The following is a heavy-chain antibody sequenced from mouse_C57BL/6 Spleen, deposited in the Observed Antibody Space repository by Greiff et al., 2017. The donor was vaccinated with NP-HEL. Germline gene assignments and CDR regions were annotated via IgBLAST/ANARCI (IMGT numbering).Heavy chain of an antibody. V-gene: IGHV1-64*01. J-gene: IGHJ4*01. CDR3: ARNPLTTVVAGDY. Sequence: VQLQQSGAELVKPGASVKLSCKASGYTFTSYWMHWVKQRPGQGLEWIGMIHPNSGSTNYNEKFKSKATLTVDKSSSTAYMQLSSLTSEDSAVYYCARNPLTTVVAGDYWGQGTSVTVSS. CDR2: IHPNSGST. CDR1: GYTFTSYW. D-gene: IGHD1-1*01.